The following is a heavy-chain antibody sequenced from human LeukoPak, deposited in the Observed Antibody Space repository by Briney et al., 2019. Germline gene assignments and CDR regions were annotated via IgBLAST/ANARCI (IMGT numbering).Heavy chain of an antibody. Sequence: SETLSLTCAVYGGSFSGYYWSCIREPPGKGLEWIGEINHSGSTNYNPSLKSRVTISVDTSKNQFSLKLSSVTAANTAVYYCARLPVVVPAAIVYFDYWGQGTLVTVSS. CDR2: INHSGST. CDR1: GGSFSGYY. J-gene: IGHJ4*02. D-gene: IGHD2-2*02. CDR3: ARLPVVVPAAIVYFDY. V-gene: IGHV4-34*01.